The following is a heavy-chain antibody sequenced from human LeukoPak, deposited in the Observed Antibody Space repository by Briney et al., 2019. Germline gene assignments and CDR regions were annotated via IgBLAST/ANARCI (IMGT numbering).Heavy chain of an antibody. CDR1: GYTFNSYW. Sequence: GESLKISCKGSGYTFNSYWIGWVRQMPGKGLEWMGIIYPGDSDTRYSPSFQGQVTISVDRSISTAYLQWSSLKASGTAIYYCARRYYYDSIGYPDWFDPWGQGTLVTVSS. V-gene: IGHV5-51*01. J-gene: IGHJ5*02. D-gene: IGHD3-22*01. CDR2: IYPGDSDT. CDR3: ARRYYYDSIGYPDWFDP.